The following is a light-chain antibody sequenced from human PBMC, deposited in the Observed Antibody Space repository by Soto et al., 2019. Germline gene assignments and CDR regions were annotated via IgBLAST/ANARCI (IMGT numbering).Light chain of an antibody. CDR1: SSDVGGYNY. V-gene: IGLV2-14*01. CDR2: DVN. CDR3: SSYTSSSTLV. J-gene: IGLJ1*01. Sequence: QSALTQPASVSGSPGQSISISCTGTSSDVGGYNYVSWYQQHPGKAPKLMIYDVNNRPSGVSDRFSGSKSGNTASLTISWLQAEDEADYYCSSYTSSSTLVFGTGTKVTVL.